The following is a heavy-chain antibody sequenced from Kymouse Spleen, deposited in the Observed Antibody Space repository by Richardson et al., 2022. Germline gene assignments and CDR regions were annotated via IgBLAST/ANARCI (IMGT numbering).Heavy chain of an antibody. J-gene: IGHJ4*02. CDR3: ASRIAARPYYFDY. V-gene: IGHV3-33*01. D-gene: IGHD6-6*01. CDR2: IWYDGSNK. Sequence: QVQLVESGGGVVQPGRSLRLSCAASGFTFSSYGMHWVRQAPGKGLEWVAVIWYDGSNKYYADSVKGRFTISRDNSKNTLYLQMNSLRAEDTAVYYCASRIAARPYYFDYWGQGTLVTVSS. CDR1: GFTFSSYG.